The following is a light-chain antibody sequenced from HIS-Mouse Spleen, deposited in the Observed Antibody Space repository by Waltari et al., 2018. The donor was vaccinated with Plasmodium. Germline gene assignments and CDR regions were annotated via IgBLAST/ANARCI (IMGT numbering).Light chain of an antibody. CDR3: QQDYNLPYT. Sequence: EIVMTQSPANLSLSLGESATLPRRASQSVSSSYLPWYQQKPGQAPRLLIYGASTRATGIPARFSGSGSGTDFTLTISSLQPEDFAVYYCQQDYNLPYTFGQGTKLEIK. CDR1: QSVSSSY. J-gene: IGKJ2*01. CDR2: GAS. V-gene: IGKV3D-7*01.